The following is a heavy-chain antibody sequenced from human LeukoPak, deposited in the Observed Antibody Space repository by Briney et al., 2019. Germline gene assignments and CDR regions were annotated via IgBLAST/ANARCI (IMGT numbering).Heavy chain of an antibody. CDR3: ARDLPYSSSWESIDY. V-gene: IGHV4-34*01. CDR1: GGSFSGYY. Sequence: SETLSLTCAVYGGSFSGYYWSWIRQPPGKGLEWIGEINHSGNTNYNPSLKSRVTISVDTSKNQFSLKLSSVTAADTAVYYCARDLPYSSSWESIDYWGQGTLVTVSS. CDR2: INHSGNT. D-gene: IGHD6-13*01. J-gene: IGHJ4*02.